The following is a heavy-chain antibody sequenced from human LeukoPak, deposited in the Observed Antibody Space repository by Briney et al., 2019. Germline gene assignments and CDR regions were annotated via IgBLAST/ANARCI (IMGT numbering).Heavy chain of an antibody. D-gene: IGHD6-19*01. CDR1: GFPFSIYI. J-gene: IGHJ6*02. CDR3: AKSSRWLDLIRDGMDV. CDR2: ISTSSRYI. Sequence: GGSLRLSCAAPGFPFSIYIMNWVRQAPGKGLGWVSSISTSSRYIHYTNPLKGRDTISRDNPKNTLYLQMNSLRAEDTAVYSCAKSSRWLDLIRDGMDVWGQGTTVTVSS. V-gene: IGHV3-21*01.